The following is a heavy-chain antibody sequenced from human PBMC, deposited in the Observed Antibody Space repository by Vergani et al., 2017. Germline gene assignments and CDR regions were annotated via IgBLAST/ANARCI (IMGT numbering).Heavy chain of an antibody. CDR3: ARARRRGLTGDYGYGMDV. D-gene: IGHD4-17*01. CDR2: ISYDGSNK. J-gene: IGHJ6*02. CDR1: GFTFSSYG. V-gene: IGHV3-30*03. Sequence: VQLVESGGGLVQPGGSLRLSCAASGFTFSSYGMHWVRQAPGKGLEWVAVISYDGSNKYYADSVKGRFTISRDNSKNTLYLQMNSLRAEDTAVYYCARARRRGLTGDYGYGMDVWGQGTTVTVSS.